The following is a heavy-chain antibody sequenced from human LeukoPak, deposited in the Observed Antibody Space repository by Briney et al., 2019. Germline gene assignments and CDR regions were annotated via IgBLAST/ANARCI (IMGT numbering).Heavy chain of an antibody. Sequence: GGSLRLSCAASGFTFNNYWLTWVRQAPGKGVEWVAKISQDGSEKYYVDSVKGRFTISRYSGKNSLYMQMNSLRVEDTAVYYCARAVGSSGCDYWGQGTLVTVSS. J-gene: IGHJ4*02. V-gene: IGHV3-7*01. D-gene: IGHD3-22*01. CDR1: GFTFNNYW. CDR3: ARAVGSSGCDY. CDR2: ISQDGSEK.